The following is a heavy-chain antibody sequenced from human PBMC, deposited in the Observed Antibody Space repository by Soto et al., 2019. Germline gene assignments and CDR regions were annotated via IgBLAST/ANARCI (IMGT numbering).Heavy chain of an antibody. V-gene: IGHV5-10-1*01. CDR2: IDPSDSYT. J-gene: IGHJ4*02. CDR1: GYSFTSYW. CDR3: ARHPYDSSGYYYYFEY. D-gene: IGHD3-22*01. Sequence: GESLKISCKGSGYSFTSYWISWARQMPGKGLEWMGRIDPSDSYTNYSPSFQGHVTISADKSISTAYLQWSSLKASDTAMYYCARHPYDSSGYYYYFEYWGQVTLVTVSS.